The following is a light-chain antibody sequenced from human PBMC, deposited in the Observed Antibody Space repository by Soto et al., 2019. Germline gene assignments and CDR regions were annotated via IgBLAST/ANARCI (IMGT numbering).Light chain of an antibody. Sequence: QPLLTQPPSASGTPGQRVTISCSGSSSNIGSNTVNWYQQLPGTAPKLLIYSNNQRPSGVPDRFSGSKSGTSASLAISGLQSEDEADYYCAAWDDSLNGPGVFGGGTKLTVL. CDR1: SSNIGSNT. CDR3: AAWDDSLNGPGV. CDR2: SNN. V-gene: IGLV1-44*01. J-gene: IGLJ2*01.